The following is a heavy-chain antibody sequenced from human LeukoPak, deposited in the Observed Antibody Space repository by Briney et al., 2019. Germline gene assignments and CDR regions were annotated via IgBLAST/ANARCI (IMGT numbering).Heavy chain of an antibody. Sequence: PGGSLRLSCAASGFTFSSYEVHWVRQAPGKGLEWVSHISGSGTTIYYADSVKGRFTISRDNAKSSLYLQMNSLRAEDTAVYYCARDDDSGYDSHFDYWGQGTLVTVSS. CDR1: GFTFSSYE. CDR2: ISGSGTTI. J-gene: IGHJ4*02. V-gene: IGHV3-48*03. CDR3: ARDDDSGYDSHFDY. D-gene: IGHD5-12*01.